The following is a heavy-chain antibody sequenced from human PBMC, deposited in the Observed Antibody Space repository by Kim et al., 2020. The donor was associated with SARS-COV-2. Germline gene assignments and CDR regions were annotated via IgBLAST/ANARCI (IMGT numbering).Heavy chain of an antibody. D-gene: IGHD3-9*01. V-gene: IGHV1-3*01. CDR3: ARDLYYDILTGYYKGWFDP. J-gene: IGHJ5*02. CDR1: GYTFTSYA. CDR2: INAGNGNT. Sequence: ASVKVSCQASGYTFTSYAMHWVRQAPGQRLEWMGWINAGNGNTKYSQKFQGRVTITRDTSASTAYMELSSLRSEDTAVYYCARDLYYDILTGYYKGWFDPWGQGTLVTVSS.